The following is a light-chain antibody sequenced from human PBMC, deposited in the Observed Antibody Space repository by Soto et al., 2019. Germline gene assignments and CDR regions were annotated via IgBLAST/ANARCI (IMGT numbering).Light chain of an antibody. CDR1: QTVSNTY. V-gene: IGKV3-20*01. J-gene: IGKJ4*01. CDR2: GAS. CDR3: QQYGALPPT. Sequence: EIVLTQFPGALSLSPGERVTLSCRASQTVSNTYLAWYQQKSGQAPKFLIYGASNRATGIPDRFSGSGSGTYFTLTISRLEPEYFAVYYCQQYGALPPTFGGGTKVEIK.